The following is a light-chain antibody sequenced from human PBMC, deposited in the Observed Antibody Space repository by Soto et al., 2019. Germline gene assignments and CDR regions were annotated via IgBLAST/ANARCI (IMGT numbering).Light chain of an antibody. CDR1: QSVSSY. CDR3: QQRSNWPPTWT. J-gene: IGKJ1*01. Sequence: EIELAHSPPTLSLSPGERATLSCRASQSVSSYLAWYQQKPGQAPRLLIYDASNRATGIPARFSGSGSGTNLTLTISSLEPEDFAVYYCQQRSNWPPTWTFGQGTKV. CDR2: DAS. V-gene: IGKV3-11*01.